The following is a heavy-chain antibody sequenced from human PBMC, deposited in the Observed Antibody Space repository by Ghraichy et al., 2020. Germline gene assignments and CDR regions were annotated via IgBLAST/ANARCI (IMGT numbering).Heavy chain of an antibody. CDR2: FYYSGSN. Sequence: SETLSLTCTVSGGSISSYYWSWIRQPPGKGLEWIGYFYYSGSNNYNPSLKRRVTISVDTSKNQFSLKLSAVPAADTAVYYCAGGGPPYCSGGSCYPDYWGQGTMVTVSS. V-gene: IGHV4-59*01. CDR1: GGSISSYY. D-gene: IGHD2-15*01. CDR3: AGGGPPYCSGGSCYPDY. J-gene: IGHJ4*01.